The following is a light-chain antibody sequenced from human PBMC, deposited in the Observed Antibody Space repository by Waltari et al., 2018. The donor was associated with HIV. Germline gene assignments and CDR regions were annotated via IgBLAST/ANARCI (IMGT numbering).Light chain of an antibody. V-gene: IGKV1-8*01. CDR3: QQYYDYPRT. Sequence: AIRLTQSPSSVSASTGDRVTITCRASQGISSYLVWYQQKPGEAPKLLIHAASTLRSGVPSRFSGSGSGTDFTLTINHLQSEDFATYYCQQYYDYPRTFDQGTKVEIK. J-gene: IGKJ1*01. CDR1: QGISSY. CDR2: AAS.